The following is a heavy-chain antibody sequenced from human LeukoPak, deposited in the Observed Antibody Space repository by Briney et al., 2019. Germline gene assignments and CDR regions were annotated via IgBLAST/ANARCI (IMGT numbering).Heavy chain of an antibody. D-gene: IGHD5-12*01. CDR1: GGTFSSYA. CDR2: IIPIFGTA. V-gene: IGHV1-69*13. CDR3: AGGGRESEVGIVATTIDY. Sequence: SSVKVSCKASGGTFSSYAISWVRQAPGQGLECMGGIIPIFGTANYAQKFQGRVTITADESTSTAYMELSSLRSEDTAVYYCAGGGRESEVGIVATTIDYWGQGTLVTVSS. J-gene: IGHJ4*02.